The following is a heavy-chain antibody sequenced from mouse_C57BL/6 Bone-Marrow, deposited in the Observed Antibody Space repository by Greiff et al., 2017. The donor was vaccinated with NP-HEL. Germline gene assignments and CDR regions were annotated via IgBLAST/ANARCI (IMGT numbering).Heavy chain of an antibody. V-gene: IGHV1-4*01. Sequence: ESGAELARPGASVKMSCKASGYTFTSYTMHWVKQRPGQGLEWIGYINPSSGYTKYNQKFKDKATLTADKSSSTAYMQLSSLTSEDSAVYYCAINYYGSSLDWFAYWGQGTLVTVSA. CDR3: AINYYGSSLDWFAY. J-gene: IGHJ3*01. CDR2: INPSSGYT. D-gene: IGHD1-1*01. CDR1: GYTFTSYT.